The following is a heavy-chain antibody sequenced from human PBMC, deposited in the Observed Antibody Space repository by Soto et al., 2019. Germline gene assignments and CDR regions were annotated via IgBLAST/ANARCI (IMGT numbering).Heavy chain of an antibody. V-gene: IGHV4-38-2*02. J-gene: IGHJ6*02. CDR2: IYHSGST. CDR3: AREDRNCSSTSCKYAMDV. Sequence: SETLSLTCAVSGDSIISIYHWAWIRQAPGKGLEWIASIYHSGSTNYNPSLTSRVTISVDTSKNQFSLMLNSVTAADTAVYYCAREDRNCSSTSCKYAMDVWGQGTTVTVSS. D-gene: IGHD2-2*01. CDR1: GDSIISIYH.